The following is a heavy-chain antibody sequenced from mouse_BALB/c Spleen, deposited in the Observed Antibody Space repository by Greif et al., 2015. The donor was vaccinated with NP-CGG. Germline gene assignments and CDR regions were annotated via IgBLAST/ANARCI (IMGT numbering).Heavy chain of an antibody. CDR1: GFSLTSYG. CDR2: IWSDGST. CDR3: ARQRGYDDYAMDY. Sequence: VQVVESGPDLVAPSQSLSITCTVSGFSLTSYGVHWVRQPPGKGLEWLVVIWSDGSTTYNSALKSRLSISKDNSKSQVFLKMNSLQTDDTAMYYCARQRGYDDYAMDYWGQGTSVTVSS. J-gene: IGHJ4*01. V-gene: IGHV2-6-2*01. D-gene: IGHD2-12*01.